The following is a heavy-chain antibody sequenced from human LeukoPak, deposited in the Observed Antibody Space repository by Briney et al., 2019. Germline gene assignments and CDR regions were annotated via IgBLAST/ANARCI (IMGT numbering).Heavy chain of an antibody. CDR2: ISSSGSTI. CDR3: AREPPNYYDSSGYYSGY. D-gene: IGHD3-22*01. CDR1: GFSFSDHW. J-gene: IGHJ4*02. V-gene: IGHV3-11*01. Sequence: GGSLRLSCAASGFSFSDHWMSWIRQAPGKGLEWVSYISSSGSTIYYADSVKGRFTISRDNAKNSLYLQMNSLRAEDTAVYYCAREPPNYYDSSGYYSGYWGQGTLVTVSS.